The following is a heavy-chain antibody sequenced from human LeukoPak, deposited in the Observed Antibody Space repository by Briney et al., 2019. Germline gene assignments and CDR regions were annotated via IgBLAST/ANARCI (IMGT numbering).Heavy chain of an antibody. D-gene: IGHD6-13*01. CDR2: ISPGDYTA. J-gene: IGHJ5*02. CDR1: GITFSSSS. Sequence: GGSLRLSCLASGITFSSSSMSWVRQAPGKGLEWVSAISPGDYTAYYADSVKGRFTVSRDNSKNTLYLQMNSLRAEDTAVYYCARVKGYSSSWYRGYWFDPWGQGTLVTVSS. V-gene: IGHV3-23*01. CDR3: ARVKGYSSSWYRGYWFDP.